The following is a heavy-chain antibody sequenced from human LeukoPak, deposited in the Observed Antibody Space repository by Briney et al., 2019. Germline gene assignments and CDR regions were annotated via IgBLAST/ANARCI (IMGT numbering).Heavy chain of an antibody. V-gene: IGHV3-48*01. CDR1: GFTFSTYS. D-gene: IGHD3-16*01. CDR3: ARDLGGHYDYVWGSYRGGYFDY. CDR2: ISASSSTI. Sequence: GGSLRLSCAASGFTFSTYSMTWVRQAPAKGLEWVSYISASSSTIYYADSMEGRFTISRDNAKNSLYPQMNSLRAEDTAVYYCARDLGGHYDYVWGSYRGGYFDYWGQGTLVTVSS. J-gene: IGHJ4*02.